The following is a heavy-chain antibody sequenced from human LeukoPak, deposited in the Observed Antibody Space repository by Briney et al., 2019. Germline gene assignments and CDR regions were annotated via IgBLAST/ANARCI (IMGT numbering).Heavy chain of an antibody. J-gene: IGHJ4*02. CDR3: ARQRGAVVPAATYSDY. D-gene: IGHD2-2*01. CDR2: IYYSGST. Sequence: SETLSLTCTVSGGSISSYYWSWIRQPPGKGLEWIGYIYYSGSTNYNPSLKSRVTISVDTSKNQFSLKLSSVTAADTAVYYCARQRGAVVPAATYSDYWGRGTLVTVSS. CDR1: GGSISSYY. V-gene: IGHV4-59*08.